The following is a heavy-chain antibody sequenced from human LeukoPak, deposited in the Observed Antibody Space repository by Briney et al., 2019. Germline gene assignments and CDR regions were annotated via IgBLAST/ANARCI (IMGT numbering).Heavy chain of an antibody. CDR2: INPNSGGT. V-gene: IGHV1-2*02. J-gene: IGHJ3*02. D-gene: IGHD5-18*01. CDR3: ARPWIQLWLAVSSHAFDI. CDR1: GVTFTGYY. Sequence: ASVKVSCKASGVTFTGYYMHWVRQAPGQGLEWMGWINPNSGGTNYAQKFQGRVTMTRDTSISTAYMELSRLRSDDTAVYYCARPWIQLWLAVSSHAFDIWGQGTMVTVSS.